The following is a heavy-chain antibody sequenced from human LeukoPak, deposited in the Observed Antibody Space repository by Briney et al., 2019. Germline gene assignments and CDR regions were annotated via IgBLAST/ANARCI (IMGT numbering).Heavy chain of an antibody. CDR2: IYHSGNT. CDR3: ARGNYGGTHFDY. Sequence: PSETLSLTCAVSGASISSGGYSWSWIRQPPGKVLEWIGCIYHSGNTYYNPSLNSRVSISVDRSKNQFSLKLSSVTAADTAVYFCARGNYGGTHFDYWGQGTLVTVSS. CDR1: GASISSGGYS. D-gene: IGHD4-23*01. V-gene: IGHV4-30-2*01. J-gene: IGHJ4*02.